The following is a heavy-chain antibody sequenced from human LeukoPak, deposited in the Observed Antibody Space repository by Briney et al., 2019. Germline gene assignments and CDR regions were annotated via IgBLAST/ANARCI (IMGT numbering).Heavy chain of an antibody. CDR1: GGSFSGYY. V-gene: IGHV4-34*01. Sequence: SETLSLTCAVYGGSFSGYYWSWIRQPPGKGLEWIGEINHSGSTNYNPSLKSPVTISVDTSKNQFSLKLSSVTAADTAVYYCAGGIDYGDHRYLTGFDYWGQGTLVTVSS. D-gene: IGHD4-17*01. J-gene: IGHJ4*02. CDR3: AGGIDYGDHRYLTGFDY. CDR2: INHSGST.